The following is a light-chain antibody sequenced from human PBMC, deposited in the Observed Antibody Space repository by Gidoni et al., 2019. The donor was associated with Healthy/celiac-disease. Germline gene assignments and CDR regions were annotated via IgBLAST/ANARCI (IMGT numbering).Light chain of an antibody. V-gene: IGKV3-15*01. CDR3: QQYNNWPRA. Sequence: EIVMTQSPATLSVYPGERATLSFRASQSVSINLAWYQQKPGQAPRLLIYGASTRDTRIPARFSGSGAGTEFTLTISSLQSEDFAVYYCQQYNNWPRAFGQGTKVEIK. J-gene: IGKJ1*01. CDR2: GAS. CDR1: QSVSIN.